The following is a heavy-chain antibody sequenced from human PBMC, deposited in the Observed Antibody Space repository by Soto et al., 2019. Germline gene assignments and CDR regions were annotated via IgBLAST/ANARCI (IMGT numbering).Heavy chain of an antibody. V-gene: IGHV1-69*01. CDR2: IIPIFGTA. CDR3: ARKDSSGFRYYYYGMYV. CDR1: GGTFSSYA. Sequence: QVQLVQSGAEVKKPGSSVKVSCKASGGTFSSYAISWVRQAPGQGLEWMGGIIPIFGTANYAQKFQGRVTITADESTSTAYMELSSLRSEDTAVYYCARKDSSGFRYYYYGMYVWGQGTTVTVSS. D-gene: IGHD3-22*01. J-gene: IGHJ6*02.